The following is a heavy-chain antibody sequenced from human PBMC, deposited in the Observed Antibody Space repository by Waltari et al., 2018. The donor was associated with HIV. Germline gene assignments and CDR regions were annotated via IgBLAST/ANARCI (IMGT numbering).Heavy chain of an antibody. D-gene: IGHD3-9*01. CDR3: AKGNYDVLTGYYGPSFEY. V-gene: IGHV3-64D*06. CDR1: GFTFSSYA. CDR2: IRGDGHST. Sequence: EVQLVESGGTLVQPGGSLRLSCSASGFTFSSYAIHWVRQTPGKGLEYVSAIRGDGHSTYYAGSLKGRFTITRDNSKNTVWLQMRSLRAEDTAVYYCAKGNYDVLTGYYGPSFEYWGQGTLVTGSS. J-gene: IGHJ4*02.